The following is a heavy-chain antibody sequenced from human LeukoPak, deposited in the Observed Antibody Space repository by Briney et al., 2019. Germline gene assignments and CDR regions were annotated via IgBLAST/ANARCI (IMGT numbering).Heavy chain of an antibody. Sequence: GGSLRVSCAASGFTFSSYARSWVRQAPGKGLEWVGRIKSKTDGGTTDYAATVKGRFTISRDDSKNTLYLQMNSLKTEDTAVYYCTTGNLDYWGQGTLVTVSS. J-gene: IGHJ4*02. CDR3: TTGNLDY. CDR2: IKSKTDGGTT. V-gene: IGHV3-15*01. CDR1: GFTFSSYA.